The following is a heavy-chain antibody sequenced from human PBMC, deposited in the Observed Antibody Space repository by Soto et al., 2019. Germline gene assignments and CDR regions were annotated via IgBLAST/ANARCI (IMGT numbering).Heavy chain of an antibody. D-gene: IGHD5-18*01. CDR2: ISSSGDNT. CDR1: GFTFSNYG. CDR3: VKESPKFYSDSYN. J-gene: IGHJ4*02. Sequence: GGSLRLSCSASGFTFSNYGMLWVRQAPGKGLQYVSGISSSGDNTYYADSVKGRFTISRDNSENTVYLQMSSLRPEDTAVYYWVKESPKFYSDSYNGGQEILVTVYS. V-gene: IGHV3-64D*06.